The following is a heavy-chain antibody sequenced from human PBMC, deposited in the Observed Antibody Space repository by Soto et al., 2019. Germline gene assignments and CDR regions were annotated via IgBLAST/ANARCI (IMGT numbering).Heavy chain of an antibody. Sequence: QVQLQESGPGLVRPSETLSLTCSVSGDSMNSEYWTWIRQTPGKGLEWIGYIFPTGTTNYNPSLKSRVIISVDRSKNQFSLDLFSVTAADTAIYYCARCMGYDDSGRFDPTFDRWGQGTWVTVSS. CDR2: IFPTGTT. V-gene: IGHV4-4*09. CDR3: ARCMGYDDSGRFDPTFDR. CDR1: GDSMNSEY. J-gene: IGHJ4*02. D-gene: IGHD3-22*01.